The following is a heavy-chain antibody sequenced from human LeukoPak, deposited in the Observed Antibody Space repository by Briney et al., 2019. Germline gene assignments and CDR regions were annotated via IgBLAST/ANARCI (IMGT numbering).Heavy chain of an antibody. J-gene: IGHJ4*02. CDR1: GYTFTGYY. CDR3: ARLASGYFSYYFDY. Sequence: ASVKVSCKASGYTFTGYYMHWVRQAPGQGLEWMGRINPNSGGTNYAQKFQGRVTMTRDTSISTAYMELSRLRSGDTAVYYCARLASGYFSYYFDYWGQGTLVTVSS. V-gene: IGHV1-2*06. CDR2: INPNSGGT. D-gene: IGHD5-12*01.